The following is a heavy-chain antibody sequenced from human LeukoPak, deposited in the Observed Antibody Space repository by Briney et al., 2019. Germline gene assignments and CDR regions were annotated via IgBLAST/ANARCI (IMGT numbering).Heavy chain of an antibody. CDR3: ARGYRNGGLEWLLWV. V-gene: IGHV1-2*02. CDR2: INPNSGGT. D-gene: IGHD3-3*01. Sequence: ASVKVSCKASGYTFTGYYMHWVRQAPGQGLEWMGWINPNSGGTNYAQKFQGRVTMTRDTSISTAYMELSRLRSDDTAVYYCARGYRNGGLEWLLWVWGQGTLVTVSS. CDR1: GYTFTGYY. J-gene: IGHJ4*02.